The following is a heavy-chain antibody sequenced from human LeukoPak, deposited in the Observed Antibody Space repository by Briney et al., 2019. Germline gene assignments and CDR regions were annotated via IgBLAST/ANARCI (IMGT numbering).Heavy chain of an antibody. Sequence: TSETLSLTCAVYGGSFSGYYWSWIRQPPGKGLEWIGEINHSGSTNYNPSLKSRVTISVDTSKNQFSLKLSSVTAADTAVYYCAREIAVAGMSWGQGTLVTVSS. V-gene: IGHV4-34*01. CDR3: AREIAVAGMS. CDR1: GGSFSGYY. CDR2: INHSGST. D-gene: IGHD6-19*01. J-gene: IGHJ5*02.